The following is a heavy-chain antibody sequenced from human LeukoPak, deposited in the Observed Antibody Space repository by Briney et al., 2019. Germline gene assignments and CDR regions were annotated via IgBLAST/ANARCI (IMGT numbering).Heavy chain of an antibody. D-gene: IGHD3-16*01. J-gene: IGHJ4*02. Sequence: GGSLRLSCAASGFTFNKYWMHWVRQAPGKGLVWVSRLNSVGRDTRYADSVKGPFTNSRDNAKNTLYLQMNSVRVEDTAVYYCARDWGGSDYWGQGALVTVSS. CDR3: ARDWGGSDY. CDR2: LNSVGRDT. V-gene: IGHV3-74*01. CDR1: GFTFNKYW.